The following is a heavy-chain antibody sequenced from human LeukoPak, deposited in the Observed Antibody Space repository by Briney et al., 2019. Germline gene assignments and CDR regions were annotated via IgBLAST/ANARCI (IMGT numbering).Heavy chain of an antibody. J-gene: IGHJ3*02. CDR2: IIPIFGTA. CDR1: GGTFSSYA. V-gene: IGHV1-69*05. Sequence: SVKVSCKASGGTFSSYAISWVRQAPGQGLEWMGRIIPIFGTANYAQKFQGRVTITTDESTSTAYMKLSSLRSEDTAVYYCARVDIGYCSSTSCYVDSRYAFDIWGQGTMVTVSS. D-gene: IGHD2-2*01. CDR3: ARVDIGYCSSTSCYVDSRYAFDI.